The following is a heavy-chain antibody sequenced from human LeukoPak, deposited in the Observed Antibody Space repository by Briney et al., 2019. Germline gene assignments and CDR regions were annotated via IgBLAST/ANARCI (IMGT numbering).Heavy chain of an antibody. CDR3: ARHVTDIAEDRGGGDY. D-gene: IGHD6-13*01. J-gene: IGHJ4*02. Sequence: AVKVPCKASLGTFSSYAIRWVRQPPGQKREGMGRTNPILGITNDDQRFQGRVTIIADKTTSTDYMEMSSLRSEDTAVYYCARHVTDIAEDRGGGDYWGQGTLVTVSS. V-gene: IGHV1-69*04. CDR2: TNPILGIT. CDR1: LGTFSSYA.